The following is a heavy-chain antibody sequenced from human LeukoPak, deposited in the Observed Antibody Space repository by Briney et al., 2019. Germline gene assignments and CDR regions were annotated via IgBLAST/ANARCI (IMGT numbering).Heavy chain of an antibody. CDR3: ARQVVSDKYYYALDV. Sequence: PSETLSLTCTVSGGSISSYYWSWIRQSPGKGLEWMGYMMYSGSTNYNPSLKSRVTISVDTSKKQFSLKLNSVTAADTAVYYCARQVVSDKYYYALDVWGQGTTVTVSS. CDR1: GGSISSYY. D-gene: IGHD5/OR15-5a*01. V-gene: IGHV4-59*08. J-gene: IGHJ6*02. CDR2: MMYSGST.